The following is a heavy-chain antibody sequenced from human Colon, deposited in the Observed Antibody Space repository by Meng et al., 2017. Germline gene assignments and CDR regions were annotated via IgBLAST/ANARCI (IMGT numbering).Heavy chain of an antibody. CDR2: IFPGDSAT. J-gene: IGHJ5*02. D-gene: IGHD3-22*01. CDR3: ARLSYYYDTSGYYNAWFDP. CDR1: GSSFTTYW. Sequence: GESLKISCNISGSSFTTYWIAWVRQVPGKGLEWMGMIFPGDSATRFSPSVQGQATLSVDKSISTAYLQWSSLKASDTGIYYCARLSYYYDTSGYYNAWFDPWGQGTLVTVSS. V-gene: IGHV5-51*01.